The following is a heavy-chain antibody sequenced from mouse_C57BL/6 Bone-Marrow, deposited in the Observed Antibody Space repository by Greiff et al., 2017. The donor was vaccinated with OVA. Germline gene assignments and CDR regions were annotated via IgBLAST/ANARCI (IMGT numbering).Heavy chain of an antibody. CDR3: ARGYDYDVRYFDV. V-gene: IGHV1-61*01. D-gene: IGHD2-4*01. Sequence: QVQLQQPGAELVRPGSSVKLSCKASGYTFTSYWMDWVKQRPGQGLEWIGNIYPSDSETHYNQKFKDKATLTVDKSSSTAYMQLSSLTSEDSAVYYCARGYDYDVRYFDVWGTGTTVTVSS. CDR1: GYTFTSYW. CDR2: IYPSDSET. J-gene: IGHJ1*03.